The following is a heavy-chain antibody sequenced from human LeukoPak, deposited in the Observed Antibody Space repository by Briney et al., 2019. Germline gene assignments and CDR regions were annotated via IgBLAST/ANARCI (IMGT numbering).Heavy chain of an antibody. CDR2: IYTSGTT. CDR3: ARGRSGVAGFDY. D-gene: IGHD6-19*01. Sequence: PSETLSLTCIVSGDSLSSNYWSWIRQPAGKGLEWIGRIYTSGTTNYNPSLKNRVTVSVDTSKNQFSLKLTSVTAADTALYYCARGRSGVAGFDYRGQGTPVTVSS. V-gene: IGHV4-4*07. CDR1: GDSLSSNY. J-gene: IGHJ4*02.